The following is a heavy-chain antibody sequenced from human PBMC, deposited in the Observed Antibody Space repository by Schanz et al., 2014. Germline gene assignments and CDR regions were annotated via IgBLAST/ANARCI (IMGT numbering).Heavy chain of an antibody. V-gene: IGHV3-74*01. J-gene: IGHJ5*02. Sequence: EVQLVESGGGLLQPGGSLRLSCAASGFTFRNNWMHWFRQGPGKGLSWVSRIDGEGGDTRYADSVKGRFTVFRDNARNMVFLQMNSLRVDDTGVYYCVRDERISSGVWFDPWGQGTLVTVSS. CDR3: VRDERISSGVWFDP. D-gene: IGHD6-19*01. CDR2: IDGEGGDT. CDR1: GFTFRNNW.